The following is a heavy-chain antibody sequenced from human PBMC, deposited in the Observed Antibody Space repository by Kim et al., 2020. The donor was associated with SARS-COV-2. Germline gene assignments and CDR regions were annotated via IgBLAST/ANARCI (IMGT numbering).Heavy chain of an antibody. J-gene: IGHJ4*02. V-gene: IGHV4-59*01. Sequence: SETLSLTCTVSGGSISSYYWSWIRQPPGKGLEWIGYIYYSGSTNYNPSLKSRVTISVDTSKNQFSLKLSSVTAADTAVYYCARGTVTRCFDDWGQGTLVTVSS. CDR1: GGSISSYY. CDR2: IYYSGST. D-gene: IGHD4-17*01. CDR3: ARGTVTRCFDD.